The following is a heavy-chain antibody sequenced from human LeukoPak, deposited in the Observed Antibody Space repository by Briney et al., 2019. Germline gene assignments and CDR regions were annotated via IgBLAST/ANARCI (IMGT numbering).Heavy chain of an antibody. J-gene: IGHJ4*02. CDR1: GGSISSSSYY. D-gene: IGHD6-19*01. Sequence: SVTLSLTCTVSGGSISSSSYYWGWIRQPPGKGLEWIGTIYYSGSTYYNPSLKSRVTISVDTSKNQFSLKLSSVTAADTAVYYCARVVPMYSSDWYDDYWGQGTLVTVSS. CDR2: IYYSGST. CDR3: ARVVPMYSSDWYDDY. V-gene: IGHV4-39*01.